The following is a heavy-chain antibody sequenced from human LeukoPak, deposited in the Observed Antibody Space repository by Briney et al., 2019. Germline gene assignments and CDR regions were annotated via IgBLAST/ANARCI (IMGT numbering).Heavy chain of an antibody. D-gene: IGHD3-22*01. Sequence: GASVKVSCKASGYTFTGYYMHWVRQAPGQGLEWMGWTNPNSGGTNYAQKFQGRVTMTRDTSISTAYMELSRLRSEDTAVYYCASDSYYDSSGYYIPDAFDIWGQGTMVTVSS. J-gene: IGHJ3*02. CDR1: GYTFTGYY. CDR2: TNPNSGGT. V-gene: IGHV1-2*02. CDR3: ASDSYYDSSGYYIPDAFDI.